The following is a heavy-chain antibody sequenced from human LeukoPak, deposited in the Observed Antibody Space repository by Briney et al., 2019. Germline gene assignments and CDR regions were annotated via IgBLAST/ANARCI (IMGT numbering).Heavy chain of an antibody. CDR3: ARDSCGSPSCFDY. CDR1: GFIFSSYG. J-gene: IGHJ4*02. V-gene: IGHV3-33*01. Sequence: GGSLRLSCTASGFIFSSYGMHWVRQAPGRGLEWVAAIQYDGSIEYYADSVKGRFTISRDQSKNTLFLQVNSLRAEDTAVYYCARDSCGSPSCFDYWGQGTLVTVSS. CDR2: IQYDGSIE. D-gene: IGHD2-2*01.